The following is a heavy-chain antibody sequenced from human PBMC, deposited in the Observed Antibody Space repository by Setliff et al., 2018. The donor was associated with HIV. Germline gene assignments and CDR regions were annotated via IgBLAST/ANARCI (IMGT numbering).Heavy chain of an antibody. V-gene: IGHV3-73*01. Sequence: PGGSLRLSCAASGFTFSGSTIHWVRQASGKGLEWVGRIGSKANSYATAYAASVKGRFTTSREDSKNTAYLQMNSLKTEDTAVYYCKADSSGYPWGQGTLVT. CDR1: GFTFSGST. CDR2: IGSKANSYAT. J-gene: IGHJ5*02. CDR3: KADSSGYP. D-gene: IGHD3-22*01.